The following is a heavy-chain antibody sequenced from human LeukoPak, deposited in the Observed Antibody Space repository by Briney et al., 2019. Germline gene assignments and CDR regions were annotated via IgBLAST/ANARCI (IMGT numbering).Heavy chain of an antibody. Sequence: SETLSLTCTVSGGSISSYYWSWIRQPPGKGLEWIGYIYYSGSTNYNPSLKSRVTISVDTSKNQFSLKLSSVTAADTAVYYCARADYGDYGFFDIWGQGTMVTVSS. CDR1: GGSISSYY. CDR2: IYYSGST. D-gene: IGHD4-17*01. CDR3: ARADYGDYGFFDI. V-gene: IGHV4-59*01. J-gene: IGHJ3*02.